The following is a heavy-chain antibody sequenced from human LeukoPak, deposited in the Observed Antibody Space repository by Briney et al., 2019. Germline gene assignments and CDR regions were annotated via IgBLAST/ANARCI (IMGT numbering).Heavy chain of an antibody. J-gene: IGHJ3*02. CDR1: GFTFSDYY. CDR3: AREWLQFAFDI. D-gene: IGHD5-12*01. Sequence: GGSLRLSCAASGFTFSDYYMSWVRQAPGKGLEWVSVIYSGGSTYYADSVKGRFTISRDNSKNTLYLQMNSLRAEDTAVYYCAREWLQFAFDIWGQGTMVTVSS. CDR2: IYSGGST. V-gene: IGHV3-66*01.